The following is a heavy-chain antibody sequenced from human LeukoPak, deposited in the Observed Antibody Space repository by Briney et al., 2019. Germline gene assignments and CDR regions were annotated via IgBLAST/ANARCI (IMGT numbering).Heavy chain of an antibody. CDR1: GFSLTTYGMC. CDR3: VRGGYSGYFYYYGMDV. D-gene: IGHD5-12*01. Sequence: SGPALVGPTQTLTLTCTFSGFSLTTYGMCVSWVRQPPGKALEWLARIDWDKDAFISESLKTRLTISKDTSKNQVVLTMSNIDPMDTATYYCVRGGYSGYFYYYGMDVWGQGTTVIVSS. CDR2: IDWDKDA. V-gene: IGHV2-70*17. J-gene: IGHJ6*02.